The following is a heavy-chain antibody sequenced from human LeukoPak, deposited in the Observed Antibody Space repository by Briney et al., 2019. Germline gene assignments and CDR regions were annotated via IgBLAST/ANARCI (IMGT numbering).Heavy chain of an antibody. J-gene: IGHJ4*02. D-gene: IGHD6-13*01. V-gene: IGHV4-34*01. CDR3: ARATYSSSLGY. CDR1: GGSFSGYY. Sequence: SETLSLTCAVYGGSFSGYYWSWIRQPPGKGLEWIGEINHSGSTNYNPSLKSRVTISVDTSKNQFSLKLSSVTAADTAVYYCARATYSSSLGYWGQGTLVTVSS. CDR2: INHSGST.